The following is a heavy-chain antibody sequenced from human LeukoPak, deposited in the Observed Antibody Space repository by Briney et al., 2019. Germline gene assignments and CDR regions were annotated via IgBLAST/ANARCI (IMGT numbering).Heavy chain of an antibody. CDR2: IYSAGST. Sequence: GGSLRLSCAASGFTVSRNYMNWVRQAPGKGLEWVSVIYSAGSTYYADSVKGRFTISRDNSKNTLYLQMNSLRVEDTAVYYCARGRPHGNDYWGQGTLVTVSS. D-gene: IGHD4-23*01. J-gene: IGHJ4*02. V-gene: IGHV3-53*01. CDR1: GFTVSRNY. CDR3: ARGRPHGNDY.